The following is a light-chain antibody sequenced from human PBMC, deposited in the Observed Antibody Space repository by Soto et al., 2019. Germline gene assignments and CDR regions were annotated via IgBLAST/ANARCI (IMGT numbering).Light chain of an antibody. J-gene: IGKJ3*01. CDR2: GAS. CDR1: QSVSSSY. CDR3: QQYGSPFT. Sequence: EIVLTQSPGTLSLSPGERATLSCRASQSVSSSYLAWYQQKPGQAPRLLIYGASSRATGIPDRFSGSGSGTYFTHTISRLEPEDFAVYYCQQYGSPFTFGPVTKVDIK. V-gene: IGKV3-20*01.